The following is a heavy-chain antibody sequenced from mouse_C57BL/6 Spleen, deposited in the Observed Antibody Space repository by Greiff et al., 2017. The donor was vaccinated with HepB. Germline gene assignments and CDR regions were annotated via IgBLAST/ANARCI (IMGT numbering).Heavy chain of an antibody. CDR1: GYTFTSYW. D-gene: IGHD1-1*01. V-gene: IGHV1-52*01. CDR2: IDPSDSET. J-gene: IGHJ4*01. CDR3: ARRFTTDAMDY. Sequence: VQLQQPGAELVRPGSSVKLSCKASGYTFTSYWMHWVKQRPIQGLEWIGNIDPSDSETHYNQKFKDKATLTVDKSSSTAYMQLSSLTSEDSAVYYCARRFTTDAMDYWGQGTSVTVSS.